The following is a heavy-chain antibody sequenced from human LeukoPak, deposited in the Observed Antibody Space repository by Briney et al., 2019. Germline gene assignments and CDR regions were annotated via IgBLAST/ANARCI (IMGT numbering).Heavy chain of an antibody. D-gene: IGHD5-12*01. J-gene: IGHJ4*02. CDR1: GFTFRLYS. Sequence: PGGSLRLSCAASGFTFRLYSMNWVRQAPGKGLEWVSSISGSGSSYSYYADSVKGRFTISRDNSKNTLFLQMDSLRPEDTAVYYCARAWDYIVVDFWGQGTLVTVSS. CDR3: ARAWDYIVVDF. V-gene: IGHV3-21*01. CDR2: ISGSGSSYS.